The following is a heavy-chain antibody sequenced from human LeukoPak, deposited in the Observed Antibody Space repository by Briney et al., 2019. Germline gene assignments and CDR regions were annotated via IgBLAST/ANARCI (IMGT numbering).Heavy chain of an antibody. CDR2: INHSGST. CDR3: ARATGGSYRPLGY. Sequence: SETLSLTCAVYGGSFSGYYWSWIRQPPGKGLEWIGEINHSGSTNYNPSLKSRVTISVDTSKNQFSLKLSSVTAADTAVYYCARATGGSYRPLGYWGQGTLVTVSS. CDR1: GGSFSGYY. J-gene: IGHJ4*02. V-gene: IGHV4-34*01. D-gene: IGHD1-26*01.